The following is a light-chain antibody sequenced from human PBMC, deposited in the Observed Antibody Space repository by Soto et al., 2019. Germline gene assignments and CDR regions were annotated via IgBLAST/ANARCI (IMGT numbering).Light chain of an antibody. CDR2: KAS. CDR3: QYYDSYSWT. Sequence: DIQMTQSPSTLSASVGDRVTITCRASQSISDWLAWYQQKPRKAPKFLIYKASNLESGVPSRFSGSGSGTEFTLTIGSVQPDDFATYYCQYYDSYSWTFGQGTKVEIK. CDR1: QSISDW. J-gene: IGKJ1*01. V-gene: IGKV1-5*03.